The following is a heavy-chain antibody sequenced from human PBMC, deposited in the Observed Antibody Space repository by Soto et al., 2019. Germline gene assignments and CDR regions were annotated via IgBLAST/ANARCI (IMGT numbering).Heavy chain of an antibody. CDR1: GFNFNTQS. Sequence: EVQLLESGGGSVQPGGSLRLSCAASGFNFNTQSMSWVRQAPGMGLEWVSAISWSGGSTYYADSVKGRFAISRDNSKNTLYLQINSLRAEDTDVYYCAKPDGATYNFRYWGQGALVIVSA. CDR3: AKPDGATYNFRY. J-gene: IGHJ4*01. CDR2: ISWSGGST. D-gene: IGHD1-1*01. V-gene: IGHV3-23*01.